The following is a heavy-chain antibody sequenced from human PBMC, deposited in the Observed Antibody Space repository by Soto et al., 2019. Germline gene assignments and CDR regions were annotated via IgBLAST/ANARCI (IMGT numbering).Heavy chain of an antibody. CDR2: INPNSGGT. Sequence: QVQLVQSGAEVKKPGASVKVSCKASGYSFTGYYMHWVRQAPGQGLEWMGWINPNSGGTDFAQKFQGRVTMARDTAISTAYMELSGLSSDDTAVYYCTATTRWASWGQGTLLIVSS. D-gene: IGHD1-26*01. J-gene: IGHJ5*02. V-gene: IGHV1-2*02. CDR1: GYSFTGYY. CDR3: TATTRWAS.